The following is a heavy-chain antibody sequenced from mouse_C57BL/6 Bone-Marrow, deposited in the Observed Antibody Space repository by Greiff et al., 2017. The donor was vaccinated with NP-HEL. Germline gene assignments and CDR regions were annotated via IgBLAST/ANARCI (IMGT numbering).Heavy chain of an antibody. CDR1: GYTFTSYW. J-gene: IGHJ4*01. CDR2: IDPSDSYT. D-gene: IGHD1-1*01. Sequence: QVQLKQPGAELVKPGASVKLSCKASGYTFTSYWMQWVKQRPGQGLEWIGEIDPSDSYTNYNQKFKGKATLTVDTSSSTAYMQLSSLTSEDSAVYYCASQSSSYVDYAMDYWGQGTSVTVSS. CDR3: ASQSSSYVDYAMDY. V-gene: IGHV1-50*01.